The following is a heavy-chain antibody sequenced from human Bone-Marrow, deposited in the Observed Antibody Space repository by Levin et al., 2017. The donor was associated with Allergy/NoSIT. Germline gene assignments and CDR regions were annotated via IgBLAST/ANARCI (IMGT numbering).Heavy chain of an antibody. CDR2: ISSSSSYT. D-gene: IGHD3-9*01. CDR1: GFTFSDYY. Sequence: LSLTCAASGFTFSDYYMSWIRQAPGKGLECVSYISSSSSYTKYADSVKGRFTISRDNAKNSLYLQMNSLRAEDTAVYYCARDPEEHTLLRYFDYWGQGTLVTGSS. V-gene: IGHV3-11*05. J-gene: IGHJ4*02. CDR3: ARDPEEHTLLRYFDY.